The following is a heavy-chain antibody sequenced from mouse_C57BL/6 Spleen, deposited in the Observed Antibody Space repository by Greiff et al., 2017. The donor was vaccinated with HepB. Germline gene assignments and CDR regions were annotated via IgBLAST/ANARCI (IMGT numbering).Heavy chain of an antibody. CDR1: GYTFTSYW. CDR3: ARGGLYYDYDRYFDV. Sequence: QVQLQQPGAELVMPGASVKLSCKASGYTFTSYWMHWVKQRPGQGLEWIGEIDPSDSYTNYNQKFKGKSTLTVDKSSSTAYMQLSSLTSEDSAVYYCARGGLYYDYDRYFDVWGTGTTVTVSS. D-gene: IGHD2-4*01. CDR2: IDPSDSYT. J-gene: IGHJ1*03. V-gene: IGHV1-69*01.